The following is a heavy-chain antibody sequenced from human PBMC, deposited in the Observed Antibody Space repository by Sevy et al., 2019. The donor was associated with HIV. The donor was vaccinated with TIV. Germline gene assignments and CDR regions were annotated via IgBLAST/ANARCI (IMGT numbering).Heavy chain of an antibody. CDR2: MSPNSGNT. D-gene: IGHD3-10*01. V-gene: IGHV1-8*01. Sequence: ASVKVSCKASGYTFTSYDIHWVRQTTGQGLEWMGWMSPNSGNTGYPQKFQGRVTMTRDTSKGTAYMELSSLGSDDTAVYYCVRILSTSYYNFHALDVWGQGTTVTVSS. J-gene: IGHJ6*02. CDR1: GYTFTSYD. CDR3: VRILSTSYYNFHALDV.